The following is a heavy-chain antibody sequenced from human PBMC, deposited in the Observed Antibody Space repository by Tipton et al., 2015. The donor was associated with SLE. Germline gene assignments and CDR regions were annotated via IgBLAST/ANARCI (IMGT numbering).Heavy chain of an antibody. J-gene: IGHJ2*01. Sequence: TLSVTCTVSGGSVGSGSYYWNWIRQPPGKGLEWIGYIYDNGTPNYNPSLKRRATISMDTSGNKFSLNLNSVTAADTAMYYCARKLHCGPNCYSDWYFDLWGRGTLVTVSS. CDR3: ARKLHCGPNCYSDWYFDL. V-gene: IGHV4-61*01. D-gene: IGHD2-21*02. CDR1: GGSVGSGSYY. CDR2: IYDNGTP.